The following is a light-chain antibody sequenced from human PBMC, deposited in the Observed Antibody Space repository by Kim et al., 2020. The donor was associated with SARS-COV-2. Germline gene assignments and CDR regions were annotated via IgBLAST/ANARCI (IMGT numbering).Light chain of an antibody. J-gene: IGLJ1*01. CDR3: CSFAGSHYV. Sequence: PGQSVTISCTGTSSDVGGYNYVSWYQQHPDKAPNLMIYDVSKRPSGVPDRFSGSKSGNTASLTISGLQAEDEADYYCCSFAGSHYVFGTGTKVTVL. CDR2: DVS. CDR1: SSDVGGYNY. V-gene: IGLV2-11*01.